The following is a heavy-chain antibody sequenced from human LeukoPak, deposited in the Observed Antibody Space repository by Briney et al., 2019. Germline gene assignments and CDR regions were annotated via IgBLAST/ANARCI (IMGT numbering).Heavy chain of an antibody. CDR2: ISYDGSNK. V-gene: IGHV3-30-3*01. CDR3: ARTLVRGVDYFDY. D-gene: IGHD3-10*01. J-gene: IGHJ4*02. CDR1: GFTFSSYA. Sequence: PGGSLGLSCAASGFTFSSYAMHWVRQAPGKGLEWVAVISYDGSNKYYADSVKGRFTISRDNSTNTLYLQMNSLRAEDTAVYYCARTLVRGVDYFDYWGQGTLVTVSS.